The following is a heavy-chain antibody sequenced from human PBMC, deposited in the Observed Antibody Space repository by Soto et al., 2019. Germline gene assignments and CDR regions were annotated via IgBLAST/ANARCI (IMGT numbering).Heavy chain of an antibody. D-gene: IGHD2-21*02. CDR2: MTSDGSTT. Sequence: GGSLRLSGAASGFNFGSSWMHWVRQAPGKGLQWVSRMTSDGSTTDYADSVKGRFTVSRDTSKNHFSLKLSSVTAADTAVYYCARTAFAWFNPWGQGTLVTVSS. J-gene: IGHJ5*02. CDR1: GFNFGSSW. V-gene: IGHV3-74*01. CDR3: ARTAFAWFNP.